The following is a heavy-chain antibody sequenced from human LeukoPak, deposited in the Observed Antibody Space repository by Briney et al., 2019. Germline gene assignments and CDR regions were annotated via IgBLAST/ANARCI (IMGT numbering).Heavy chain of an antibody. J-gene: IGHJ4*02. V-gene: IGHV4-4*07. CDR2: IYTSGTT. CDR1: GYSISSGYY. Sequence: PSETLSLTCTVSGYSISSGYYWSWIRQSAGKGLEWIGRIYTSGTTNYNPSLKSRVTMSVDTSKNQFSLKLSSVTAADTAVYYCARGGVFMAAATFDYWGQGTLVTVSS. D-gene: IGHD2-15*01. CDR3: ARGGVFMAAATFDY.